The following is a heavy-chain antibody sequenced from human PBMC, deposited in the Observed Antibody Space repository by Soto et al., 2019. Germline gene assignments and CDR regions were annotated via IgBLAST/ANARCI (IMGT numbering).Heavy chain of an antibody. CDR2: IYYTGST. D-gene: IGHD1-26*01. CDR1: DGSFSSYY. Sequence: QVQLHESGPGLVKPSETLSLTCTVSDGSFSSYYWSWIRQPPGKGLEWIGYIYYTGSTNYNPSLKSRVTIAVVTSKYQFSLRLSSVTAADTAVYYCARDRGNRGSYYYGMDVWGQGTTVTVSS. CDR3: ARDRGNRGSYYYGMDV. V-gene: IGHV4-59*01. J-gene: IGHJ6*02.